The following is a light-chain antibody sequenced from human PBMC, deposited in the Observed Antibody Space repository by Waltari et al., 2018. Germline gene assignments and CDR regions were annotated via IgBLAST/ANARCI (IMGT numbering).Light chain of an antibody. CDR3: LLYYSGTRV. Sequence: QAVVTQEPSLPVSPGGTVTLTCGPSTGALTQGHYPYSFQQKPGQAPTSMIYDTSNKHPWTPARFSGSLLGGTAALTLSGAQPEDEAEYYCLLYYSGTRVFGGGTKLTVL. V-gene: IGLV7-46*01. CDR2: DTS. CDR1: TGALTQGHY. J-gene: IGLJ3*02.